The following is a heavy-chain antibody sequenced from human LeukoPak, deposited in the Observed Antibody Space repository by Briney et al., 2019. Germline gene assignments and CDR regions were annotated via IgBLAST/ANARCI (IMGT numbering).Heavy chain of an antibody. CDR3: ARVDYVWGSYRYPNWFDP. D-gene: IGHD3-16*02. CDR2: IYYSGST. V-gene: IGHV4-59*01. J-gene: IGHJ5*02. CDR1: GGSISSYY. Sequence: SQTLSLTCTVSGGSISSYYWSWIRQPPGKGLEWIGYIYYSGSTNYNPSLKSRVTISVDTSKNQFPLKLSSATAADTAVYYCARVDYVWGSYRYPNWFDPWGQGTLVTVSS.